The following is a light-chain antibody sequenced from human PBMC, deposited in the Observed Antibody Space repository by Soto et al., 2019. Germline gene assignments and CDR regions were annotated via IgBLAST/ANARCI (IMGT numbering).Light chain of an antibody. J-gene: IGKJ1*01. CDR3: QLYGGSPKT. V-gene: IGKV3-20*01. CDR1: QSVGTK. CDR2: GAS. Sequence: IVMTQSPATLSVSPGERANLSCRASQSVGTKLAWYQQTPGQPPRLLIHGASTRAPGIPERFSGSRSGTDFTLTISRLEPEDFAVYYCQLYGGSPKTFGQGTKVDI.